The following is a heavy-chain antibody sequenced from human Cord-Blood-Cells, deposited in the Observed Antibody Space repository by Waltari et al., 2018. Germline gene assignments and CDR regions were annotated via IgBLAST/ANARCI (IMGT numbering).Heavy chain of an antibody. D-gene: IGHD3-22*01. J-gene: IGHJ4*02. CDR2: FDPEDGET. CDR1: GYTLTELS. CDR3: ATRWYDSSGYYFDY. V-gene: IGHV1-24*01. Sequence: QVQLVQSGAEVKTPGASVKVSCQVSGYTLTELSMHWFRQAPGKGPEWMGGFDPEDGETIYAQKFQGRVTMNEDTCTDTAYMELSSLRSEDTAVYYCATRWYDSSGYYFDYWGQGTLVTVSS.